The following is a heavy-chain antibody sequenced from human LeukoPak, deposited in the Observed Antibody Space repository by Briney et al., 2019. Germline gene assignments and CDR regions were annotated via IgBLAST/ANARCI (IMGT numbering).Heavy chain of an antibody. V-gene: IGHV3-23*01. Sequence: PGGSLRLSCGVSGFTFSTYAMSWVRQAPGKGLEWVSAISGSGGGTFYANSLKGRFTISRDNSRDTLYLQMNSLRAEDTAVYYCAKSLTGYFRGFDCWGQGTLVTVSS. CDR3: AKSLTGYFRGFDC. J-gene: IGHJ4*02. CDR1: GFTFSTYA. CDR2: ISGSGGGT. D-gene: IGHD3-9*01.